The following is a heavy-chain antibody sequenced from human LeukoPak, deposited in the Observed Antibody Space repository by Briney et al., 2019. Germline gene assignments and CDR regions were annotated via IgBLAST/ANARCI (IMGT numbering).Heavy chain of an antibody. V-gene: IGHV1-2*02. CDR2: INPNSGGT. J-gene: IGHJ5*02. CDR3: ARGGGYSGYEFDP. CDR1: GYTFTGYY. Sequence: EASVKVSCKASGYTFTGYYMHWVRQAPGQGLEWMGWINPNSGGTNYAQKFQSRVTMTRDTSISTAYMELSRLRSDDTAVYYCARGGGYSGYEFDPWGQGTLVTVSS. D-gene: IGHD5-12*01.